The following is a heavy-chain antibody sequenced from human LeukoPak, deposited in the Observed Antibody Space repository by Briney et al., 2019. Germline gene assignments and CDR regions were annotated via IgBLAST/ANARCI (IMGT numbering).Heavy chain of an antibody. D-gene: IGHD3-10*01. V-gene: IGHV3-21*01. CDR2: ISSGSSIK. J-gene: IGHJ3*02. Sequence: GGSLRLSCAASGFAFRSYSMNWVPQAPGKGLEWVSSISSGSSIKYYADSVKGRFTISRDNAKNSLYLQMSSLRAEDTAVYYCAAHKMVRGVIDAFDIWGQGTMVTVSS. CDR1: GFAFRSYS. CDR3: AAHKMVRGVIDAFDI.